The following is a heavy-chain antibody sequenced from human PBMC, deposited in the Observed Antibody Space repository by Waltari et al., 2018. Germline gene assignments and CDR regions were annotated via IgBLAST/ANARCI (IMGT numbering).Heavy chain of an antibody. CDR3: VRSRKRAGEVTFDD. V-gene: IGHV3-30*02. CDR2: IRIDDSDT. CDR1: GFSFSDYG. D-gene: IGHD3-16*01. J-gene: IGHJ4*02. Sequence: QVQLAESGGGVVLPGGSRRLACAAAGFSFSDYGLHWVGQAPGKGLEWVAFIRIDDSDTYYADSMKGRFIISRDNSKSTLFLQMDGLRPDDTAVYYCVRSRKRAGEVTFDDWGQGTLVTV.